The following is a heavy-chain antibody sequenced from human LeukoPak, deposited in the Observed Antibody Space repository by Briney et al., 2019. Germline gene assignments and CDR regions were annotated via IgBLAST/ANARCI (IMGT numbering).Heavy chain of an antibody. CDR1: GFTFSSYW. CDR2: IKQDGSEK. CDR3: AREGIAAAGRVFDY. J-gene: IGHJ4*02. D-gene: IGHD6-13*01. V-gene: IGHV3-7*01. Sequence: PGGSLRLSCAASGFTFSSYWMSWVRQAPGKGLEWVANIKQDGSEKYYVDSVKGRFTISRDNAKNSLYLQMNSLRAEDTAVYYCAREGIAAAGRVFDYWGQGTLVTVSS.